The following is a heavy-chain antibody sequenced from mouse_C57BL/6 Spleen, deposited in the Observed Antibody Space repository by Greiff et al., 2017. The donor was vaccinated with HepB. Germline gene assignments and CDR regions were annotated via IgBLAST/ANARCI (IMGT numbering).Heavy chain of an antibody. V-gene: IGHV3-6*01. CDR3: ARNDGYYEDY. CDR1: GYSITSGYY. CDR2: ISYDGSN. Sequence: EVQRVESGPGLVKPSQSLSLTCSVTGYSITSGYYWNWIRQFPGNKLEWMGYISYDGSNNYNPALKNRISITRDTSKNQFFLKLNSVTTEDTATYYCARNDGYYEDYWGQGTTLTVSS. J-gene: IGHJ2*01. D-gene: IGHD2-3*01.